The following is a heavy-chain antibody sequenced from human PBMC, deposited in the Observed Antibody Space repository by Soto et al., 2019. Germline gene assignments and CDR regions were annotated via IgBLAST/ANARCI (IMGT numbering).Heavy chain of an antibody. CDR1: GFTFSSYG. J-gene: IGHJ3*01. CDR2: ISYDGSNK. Sequence: PGGSLRLSCAASGFTFSSYGMHWVRQAPGKGLEWVAVISYDGSNKYYADSVKGRFTISRDNSKNTLYLQMNSLRAEDTAVYYCANMYYYDSSGIFWGQGTMVTVSS. D-gene: IGHD3-22*01. V-gene: IGHV3-30*18. CDR3: ANMYYYDSSGIF.